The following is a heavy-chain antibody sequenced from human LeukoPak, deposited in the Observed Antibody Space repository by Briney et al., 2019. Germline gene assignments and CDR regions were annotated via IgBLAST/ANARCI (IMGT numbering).Heavy chain of an antibody. V-gene: IGHV4-59*01. CDR1: GGSISSYY. CDR2: IYYSGST. D-gene: IGHD2/OR15-2a*01. CDR3: ARGRPIIYGY. Sequence: SETLSLTCTVSGGSISSYYWSWIRQPPGKGLEWIGYIYYSGSTNYNPSLKSRVTISVDTSRNQFSLKLSSVTAADTAVYYCARGRPIIYGYWGQGTLVTVSS. J-gene: IGHJ4*02.